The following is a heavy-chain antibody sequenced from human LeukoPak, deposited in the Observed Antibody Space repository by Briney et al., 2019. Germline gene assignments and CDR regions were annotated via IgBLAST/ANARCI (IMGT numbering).Heavy chain of an antibody. CDR2: INHSGST. CDR1: GGSFSGYY. D-gene: IGHD5-24*01. J-gene: IGHJ4*02. CDR3: ARDHGRWLQLRFPYYFDY. Sequence: SETLSLTCAVYGGSFSGYYWSWIRQPPGKGLEWIGEINHSGSTNYNPSLKSRVTISVDPSKNQFSLKLSSVTAADTAVYYCARDHGRWLQLRFPYYFDYWGQGTLVTVSS. V-gene: IGHV4-34*01.